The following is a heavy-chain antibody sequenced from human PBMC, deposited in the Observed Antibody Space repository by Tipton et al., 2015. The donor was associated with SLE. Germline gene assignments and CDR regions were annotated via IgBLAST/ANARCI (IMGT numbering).Heavy chain of an antibody. V-gene: IGHV4-34*01. CDR1: GGSSSGYY. Sequence: TLSLTCAVYGGSSSGYYWSWIRQSPGKGLEWIGDIHDSGSSNYNPSLKSRVTISVDTSKNQFSLKLSSVTAADTAVYYCATSRVATTFYFDYWGQGTLVTVSS. CDR2: IHDSGSS. CDR3: ATSRVATTFYFDY. J-gene: IGHJ4*02. D-gene: IGHD5-12*01.